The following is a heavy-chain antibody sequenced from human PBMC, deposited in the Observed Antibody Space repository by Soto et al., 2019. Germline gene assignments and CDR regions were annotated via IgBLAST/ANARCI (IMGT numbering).Heavy chain of an antibody. CDR2: ISGYNGNT. D-gene: IGHD2-8*01. V-gene: IGHV1-18*01. J-gene: IGHJ4*02. CDR1: GYTFTRYG. Sequence: QVPLLQSGAEVKKPGASVRVSCKTSGYTFTRYGVSWVRQAPGQGLEWMGWISGYNGNTKEAHKFEGRVILTTDTAANTAHMALRSLTSNDTAVYYCARGSAYSTPWSFDSWGQGTLVTVSS. CDR3: ARGSAYSTPWSFDS.